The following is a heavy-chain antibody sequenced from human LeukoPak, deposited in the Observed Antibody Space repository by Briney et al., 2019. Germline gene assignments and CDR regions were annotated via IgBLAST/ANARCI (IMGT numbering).Heavy chain of an antibody. D-gene: IGHD5-18*01. CDR1: GFPFTTYN. Sequence: GGSLRLSCAVSGFPFTTYNMNWVRQAPGKGLEWVSYIDSSSSTIYYADSVKGRFTISRDNAKNSLYLQMNSLRAEDTAVYYCARDLTAHSYGYIEAFDIWGQGTMVTVSS. CDR3: ARDLTAHSYGYIEAFDI. V-gene: IGHV3-48*04. J-gene: IGHJ3*02. CDR2: IDSSSSTI.